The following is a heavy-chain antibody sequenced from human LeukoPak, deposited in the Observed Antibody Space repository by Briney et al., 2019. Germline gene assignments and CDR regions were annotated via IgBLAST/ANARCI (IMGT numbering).Heavy chain of an antibody. CDR2: INHSGST. CDR3: ARWGSGNDY. CDR1: GGSFSGYY. V-gene: IGHV4-34*01. Sequence: ASETLSLTCAVYGGSFSGYYWSWIRQPPGKGLEWIGEINHSGSTNYNPSLKSRVTISADTSKNQFSLKLSSVTAADTAVYYCARWGSGNDYWGQGTLVTVSS. D-gene: IGHD2-15*01. J-gene: IGHJ4*02.